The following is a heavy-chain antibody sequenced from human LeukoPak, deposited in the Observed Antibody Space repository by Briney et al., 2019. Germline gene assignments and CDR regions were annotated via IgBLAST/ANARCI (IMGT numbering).Heavy chain of an antibody. D-gene: IGHD6-13*01. CDR3: AKDGGVAAAGLYYFDY. J-gene: IGHJ4*02. CDR1: AFTFSSYA. CDR2: ISGSGGST. V-gene: IGHV3-23*01. Sequence: PGGSLRLSCAASAFTFSSYAMSWVRQAPGKGLEWFSAISGSGGSTYYADSVKGRFTISRDNSKNTLYLQMNSLRAEDTAVYYCAKDGGVAAAGLYYFDYWGQGTLVTVSS.